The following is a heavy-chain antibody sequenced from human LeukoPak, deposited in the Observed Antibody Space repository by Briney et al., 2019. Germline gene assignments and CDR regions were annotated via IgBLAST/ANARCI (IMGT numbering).Heavy chain of an antibody. D-gene: IGHD3-10*01. CDR1: GYTLTSHG. V-gene: IGHV1-18*01. CDR2: ISFYDGNT. CDR3: ARDQSPRGIDY. J-gene: IGHJ4*02. Sequence: ASVKVSCKASGYTLTSHGISWVRQAPGQGLEWMGWISFYDGNTNYAQKLQGRMTMTTDTSTSTAYMELRSLRSDDTAVYYCARDQSPRGIDYWGQGTLVTVSS.